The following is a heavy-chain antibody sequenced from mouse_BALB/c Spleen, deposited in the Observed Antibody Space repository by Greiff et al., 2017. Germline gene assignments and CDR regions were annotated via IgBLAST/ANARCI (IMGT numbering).Heavy chain of an antibody. J-gene: IGHJ2*01. CDR1: GYTFNSYW. D-gene: IGHD1-1*01. CDR2: INPSTGYT. CDR3: ARSGSYYYGSSSYYFDY. V-gene: IGHV1-7*01. Sequence: VQLQQSGAELAKPGASVKMSCKASGYTFNSYWMHWVKQRPGQGLEWIGNINPSTGYTEYNQKFKDKATLTADKSSSTAYMQLSSLTSEDSAVYYCARSGSYYYGSSSYYFDYWGQGTTLTVSS.